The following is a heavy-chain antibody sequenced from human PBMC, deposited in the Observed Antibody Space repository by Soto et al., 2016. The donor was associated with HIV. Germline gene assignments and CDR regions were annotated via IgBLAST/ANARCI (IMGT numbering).Heavy chain of an antibody. CDR3: AREDNSGWPTYHWFLDL. CDR2: ISAGGGNT. CDR1: GFTFSSYA. Sequence: EVQLLDSGGRPGTARGGPVRLSCAASGFTFSSYAMSWVRQAPGKGLEWVSAISAGGGNTYYTDSVKGRFTVSRDNSNNTLYLQMNSLRGEDMAIYYCAREDNSGWPTYHWFLDLWGRGTLVTVS. J-gene: IGHJ2*01. V-gene: IGHV3-23*01. D-gene: IGHD3-22*01.